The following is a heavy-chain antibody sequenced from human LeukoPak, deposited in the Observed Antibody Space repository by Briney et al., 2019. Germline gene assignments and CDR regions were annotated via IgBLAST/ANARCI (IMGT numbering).Heavy chain of an antibody. J-gene: IGHJ3*02. CDR1: GFTLSSYS. CDR2: ISSSSSYI. CDR3: ARVHPHFAFDI. Sequence: GGPLRLSCAASGFTLSSYSMNWVRQAPGKGLEWVSSISSSSSYIYYADSVKGRFTISRDNAKNSLYLQMNSLRAEDTAVYYCARVHPHFAFDIWGQGTMVTVSS. V-gene: IGHV3-21*01.